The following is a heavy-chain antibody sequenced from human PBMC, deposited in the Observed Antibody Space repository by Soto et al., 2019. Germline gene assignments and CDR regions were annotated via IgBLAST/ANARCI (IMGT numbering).Heavy chain of an antibody. Sequence: SEPLCVPWTVAWVSISSYFCRWIRQPPGKGLEWIGYIYYSGSTNYNPSLKSRVTISVDTSKNQFSLKLSSVTAADTAVYYCANVLDYGDSNRSDAFDIWGQGTMVTVSS. V-gene: IGHV4-59*01. D-gene: IGHD4-17*01. CDR2: IYYSGST. CDR3: ANVLDYGDSNRSDAFDI. J-gene: IGHJ3*02. CDR1: WVSISSYF.